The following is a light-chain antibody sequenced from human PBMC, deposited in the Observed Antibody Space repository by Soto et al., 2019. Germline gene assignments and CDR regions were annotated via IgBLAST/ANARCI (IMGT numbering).Light chain of an antibody. V-gene: IGKV3-11*01. J-gene: IGKJ4*01. Sequence: EIVLTQSPATLSLSPGERATLSCWASQSVSSSLAWYQQKPGQVPRLLIYDASNRATGIPARFSGGGSGTDFPLTISSLEPEDFAFYYCQQRSSWPLTFGGGTKVEI. CDR2: DAS. CDR1: QSVSSS. CDR3: QQRSSWPLT.